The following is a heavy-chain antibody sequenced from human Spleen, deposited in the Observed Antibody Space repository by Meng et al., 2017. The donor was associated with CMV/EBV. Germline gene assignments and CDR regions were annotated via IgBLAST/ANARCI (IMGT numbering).Heavy chain of an antibody. CDR3: AREGGVTTVPSKNQFDY. Sequence: ASVKVSCKASGYTFTRSGISWVRQAPGQGLEWMGIINPNSGRVTCTERFQGRVTMTRDMSTSTVYMEMSSLRSEDTAVYYCAREGGVTTVPSKNQFDYWGQGALVTVSS. V-gene: IGHV1-46*01. CDR1: GYTFTRSG. J-gene: IGHJ4*02. D-gene: IGHD4-11*01. CDR2: INPNSGRV.